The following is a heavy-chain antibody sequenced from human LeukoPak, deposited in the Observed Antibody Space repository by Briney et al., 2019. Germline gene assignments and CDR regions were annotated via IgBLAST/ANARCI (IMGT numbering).Heavy chain of an antibody. V-gene: IGHV3-69-1*01. D-gene: IGHD2-15*01. CDR3: AKDVGGPLADAFDI. CDR1: GFTFSDYV. J-gene: IGHJ3*02. Sequence: PGGSLTLSCAASGFTFSDYVMHWVRQAPGKGLEWVSYITSSNTIYYADSVKGRFTISRDNAKNSLYLQMNSLRAEDMALYYCAKDVGGPLADAFDIWGQGTMVTVSS. CDR2: ITSSNTI.